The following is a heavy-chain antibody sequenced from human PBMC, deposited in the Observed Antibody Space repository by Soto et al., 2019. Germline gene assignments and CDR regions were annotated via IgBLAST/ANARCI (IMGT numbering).Heavy chain of an antibody. J-gene: IGHJ3*02. D-gene: IGHD3-9*01. V-gene: IGHV1-69*04. Sequence: GASVKVSCKASGGTFSSYTISWVRQAPGQGLEWMGRIIPILGIANYAQKFQGRVTITADKSTSTAYMELSSLRSEDTAVYYCARDDYDILTANQPWAFDIWGQGTMVTVS. CDR1: GGTFSSYT. CDR3: ARDDYDILTANQPWAFDI. CDR2: IIPILGIA.